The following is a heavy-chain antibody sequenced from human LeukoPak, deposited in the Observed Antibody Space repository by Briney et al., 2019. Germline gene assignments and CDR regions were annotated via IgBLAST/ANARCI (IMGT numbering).Heavy chain of an antibody. CDR1: GGTFSSYA. CDR2: IIPILGIA. CDR3: ARAAIPSKGAFDI. D-gene: IGHD2-2*01. Sequence: VASVKVSCKASGGTFSSYAISWVRQAPGQGLEWMGRIIPILGIANYAQKFQGRVTITADKSTSTAYMELSSLRSEDTAVYYCARAAIPSKGAFDIWGQGTMVTVSS. J-gene: IGHJ3*02. V-gene: IGHV1-69*04.